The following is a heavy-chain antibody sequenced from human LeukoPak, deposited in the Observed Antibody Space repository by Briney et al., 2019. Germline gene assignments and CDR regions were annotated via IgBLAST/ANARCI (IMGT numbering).Heavy chain of an antibody. D-gene: IGHD2-2*01. Sequence: GASVKVSCEASGYTFTRYGISWVRQAPGQGLEWMGWISAYNGNTNYAQKLQGRVTMTTDTSTSTAYMELRSLRSDDTAVYYCARDSPHLIVPAAMPDEKGEGGGFDYWGQGTLVTVSS. CDR1: GYTFTRYG. CDR2: ISAYNGNT. CDR3: ARDSPHLIVPAAMPDEKGEGGGFDY. J-gene: IGHJ4*02. V-gene: IGHV1-18*01.